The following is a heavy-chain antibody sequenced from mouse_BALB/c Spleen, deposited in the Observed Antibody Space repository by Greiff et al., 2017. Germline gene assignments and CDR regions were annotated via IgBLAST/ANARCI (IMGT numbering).Heavy chain of an antibody. V-gene: IGHV1-18*01. CDR3: ARPYYRYAMDY. Sequence: EVQLHQSGPELVKPGASVKIPCKASGYTFTDYNMDWVKQSHGKSLEWIGDINPNNGGTIYNQKFKGKATLTVDKSSSTAYMELRSLTSEDTAVYYCARPYYRYAMDYWGQGTSVTVSS. J-gene: IGHJ4*01. CDR1: GYTFTDYN. D-gene: IGHD2-14*01. CDR2: INPNNGGT.